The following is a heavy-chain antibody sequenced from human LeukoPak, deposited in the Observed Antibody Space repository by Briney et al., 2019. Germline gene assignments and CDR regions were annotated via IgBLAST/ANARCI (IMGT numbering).Heavy chain of an antibody. J-gene: IGHJ4*02. V-gene: IGHV3-48*04. Sequence: PGGSLRLSCAASGFTFSSYSMNWVRQAPGKGLEWVSYISSSGSTMFYADSLKGRFTISRDNAKNSLYLQMNGLRAEDTAVYFCARGLSWPRDYWGQGTLVTVSS. CDR3: ARGLSWPRDY. CDR1: GFTFSSYS. CDR2: ISSSGSTM. D-gene: IGHD5-12*01.